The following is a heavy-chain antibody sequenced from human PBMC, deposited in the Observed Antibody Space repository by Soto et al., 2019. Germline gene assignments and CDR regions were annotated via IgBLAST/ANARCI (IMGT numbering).Heavy chain of an antibody. Sequence: PSQTLSLTCAISGDSVSSNSAAWNWIRQFPSRGLEWLGRTYYRSKWYNDYAVSVKSRITINPDTSKNQFSLQLNSVTPEDTAVYYCARDLYYYDSSGLLPSYGMDVWGQGTTVTVSS. J-gene: IGHJ6*02. D-gene: IGHD3-22*01. CDR2: TYYRSKWYN. CDR1: GDSVSSNSAA. CDR3: ARDLYYYDSSGLLPSYGMDV. V-gene: IGHV6-1*01.